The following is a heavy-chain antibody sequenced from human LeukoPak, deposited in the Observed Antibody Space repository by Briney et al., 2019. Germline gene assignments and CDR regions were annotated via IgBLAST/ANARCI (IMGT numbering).Heavy chain of an antibody. CDR1: GFTFSSYA. CDR2: ISNSGGST. V-gene: IGHV3-23*01. CDR3: AKETSSSFDY. J-gene: IGHJ4*02. D-gene: IGHD6-6*01. Sequence: GGSLRLSCAASGFTFSSYAMNWVRQAPGKGLEWVSGISNSGGSTYYADSVKGRFAISRDNSKNTLYLQMNSLRAEDTAVYYCAKETSSSFDYWGQGTLVTVSS.